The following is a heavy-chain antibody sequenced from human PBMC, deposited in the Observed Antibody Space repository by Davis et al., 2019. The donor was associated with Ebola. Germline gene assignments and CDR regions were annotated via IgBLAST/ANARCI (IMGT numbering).Heavy chain of an antibody. Sequence: PSETLSLTCAVYGGSFSGYYWSWIRQPAGKGLEWIGRIYTSGSTNYNPSLKSRVTMSVDTSKNQFSLKLSSVTAADTAVYYCARELYSSGWYDYWGQGTLVTVSS. CDR1: GGSFSGYY. CDR2: IYTSGST. CDR3: ARELYSSGWYDY. V-gene: IGHV4-4*07. D-gene: IGHD6-19*01. J-gene: IGHJ4*02.